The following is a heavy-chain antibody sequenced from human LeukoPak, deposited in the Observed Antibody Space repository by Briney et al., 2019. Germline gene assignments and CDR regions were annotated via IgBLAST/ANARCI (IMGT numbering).Heavy chain of an antibody. Sequence: PSETLSLTCTVSAGSISSYYWSCIRRHPGKGLEGFGDIYYSGSTNYNPSLKSRVTISVDTSKNQFSLKLSSVTAADTAVYYCARGIGSITMVRGVMGVDYWGQGTLVTVSS. V-gene: IGHV4-59*01. J-gene: IGHJ4*02. CDR2: IYYSGST. CDR1: AGSISSYY. CDR3: ARGIGSITMVRGVMGVDY. D-gene: IGHD3-10*01.